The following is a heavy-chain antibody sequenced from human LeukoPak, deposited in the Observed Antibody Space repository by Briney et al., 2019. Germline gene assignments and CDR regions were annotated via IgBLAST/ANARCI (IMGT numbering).Heavy chain of an antibody. J-gene: IGHJ4*02. CDR1: GGSISSGSYY. D-gene: IGHD3-3*01. CDR3: ARGSGFLEWFYFDY. V-gene: IGHV4-61*02. Sequence: SQTLSLTCTVSGGSISSGSYYWSWIRQPAGKGLEWIGRIYTSGSTNYNPSLKSRVTISVDTSKNQFSLKLSSVTAADTAVYYCARGSGFLEWFYFDYWGQGTLVTVSS. CDR2: IYTSGST.